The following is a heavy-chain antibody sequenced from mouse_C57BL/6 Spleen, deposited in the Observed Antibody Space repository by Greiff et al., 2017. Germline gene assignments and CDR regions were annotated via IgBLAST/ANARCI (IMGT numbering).Heavy chain of an antibody. Sequence: ESGPGLVKPSQSLSLTCSVTGYSITSGYYWNWIRQFPGNKLEWMGYISYDGSNNYNPSLKNRISITRDTSKNQFFLKLNSVTTEDTATYYCARERNDYDEYFDYWGQGTTLTVSS. CDR2: ISYDGSN. CDR1: GYSITSGYY. V-gene: IGHV3-6*01. J-gene: IGHJ2*01. D-gene: IGHD2-4*01. CDR3: ARERNDYDEYFDY.